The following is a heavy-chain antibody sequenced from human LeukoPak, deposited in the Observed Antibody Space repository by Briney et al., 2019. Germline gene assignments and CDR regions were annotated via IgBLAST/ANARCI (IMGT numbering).Heavy chain of an antibody. CDR2: IRYDGSNK. J-gene: IGHJ6*04. CDR3: ARDGVDTMVPLDV. Sequence: QTGGSLRLSCAASGFTFSSYGMHWVRQAPGKGLEWVAFIRYDGSNKYYADSVKGRFTISRDNSKNTLYLQMNSLRAEDTAVYYCARDGVDTMVPLDVWGKGTTVTVSS. D-gene: IGHD3-10*01. CDR1: GFTFSSYG. V-gene: IGHV3-30*02.